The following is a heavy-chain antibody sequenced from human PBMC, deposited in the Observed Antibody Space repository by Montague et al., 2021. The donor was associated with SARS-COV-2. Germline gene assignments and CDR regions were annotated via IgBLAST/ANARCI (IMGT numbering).Heavy chain of an antibody. CDR2: IYSSGNA. Sequence: SETLSLTCTVSGGSINYYYWHWLRQSAAKGPEWIGRIYSSGNANXSPSLKSRVTMSVDTSQNQFSLKLNSLTAADTAVYYCARGDHPQSASWYFFDTWGQGALVTVSS. CDR3: ARGDHPQSASWYFFDT. CDR1: GGSINYYY. V-gene: IGHV4-4*07. J-gene: IGHJ4*02. D-gene: IGHD6-13*01.